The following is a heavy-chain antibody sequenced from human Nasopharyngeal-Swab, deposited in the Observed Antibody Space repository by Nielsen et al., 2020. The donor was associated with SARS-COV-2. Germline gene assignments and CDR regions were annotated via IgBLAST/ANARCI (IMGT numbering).Heavy chain of an antibody. CDR2: ISSSSSYI. Sequence: GGSLRLSCAASGFTFSSYSMNWVRQAPGKGLEWVSSISSSSSYIYYADSVKGRFTISRDNAKNSLYLQMNSLRAEDTAVYYCARDGDYYGPTVDYWGQGTLVTVSS. J-gene: IGHJ4*02. CDR3: ARDGDYYGPTVDY. V-gene: IGHV3-21*01. D-gene: IGHD3-10*01. CDR1: GFTFSSYS.